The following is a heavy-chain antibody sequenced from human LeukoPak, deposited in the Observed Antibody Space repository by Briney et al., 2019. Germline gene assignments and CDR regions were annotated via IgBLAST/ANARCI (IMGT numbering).Heavy chain of an antibody. Sequence: KPSETLSLTCTVSGGSIRSSSYYWGWIRQPAGKGLEWIGSIYYSGSTYYNPSLKSRVTISVDTSKNQFSLKLSSVTAADTPVYYCARRDGDSWYFDLWGRGTLVTVSS. CDR1: GGSIRSSSYY. J-gene: IGHJ2*01. CDR3: ARRDGDSWYFDL. V-gene: IGHV4-39*01. CDR2: IYYSGST. D-gene: IGHD4-17*01.